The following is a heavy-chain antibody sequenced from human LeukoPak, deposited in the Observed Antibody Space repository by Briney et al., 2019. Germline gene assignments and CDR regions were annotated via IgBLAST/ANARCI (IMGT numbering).Heavy chain of an antibody. CDR2: ISYDGSNK. CDR3: ARDPGYCSGGSCYAFDY. D-gene: IGHD2-15*01. V-gene: IGHV3-30*04. CDR1: GFTFSSYA. Sequence: GGSLRLSCAASGFTFSSYAMHWVRQAPGKGLEWVAVISYDGSNKYYADSVEGRFTISRDNSKNTLYLQMNSLRAEDTAVYYCARDPGYCSGGSCYAFDYWGQGTLVTVSS. J-gene: IGHJ4*02.